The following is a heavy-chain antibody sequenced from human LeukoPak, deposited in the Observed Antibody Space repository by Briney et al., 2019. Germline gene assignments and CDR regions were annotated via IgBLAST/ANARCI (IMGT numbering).Heavy chain of an antibody. J-gene: IGHJ4*02. V-gene: IGHV3-7*01. CDR1: GFTFSSYW. D-gene: IGHD6-19*01. Sequence: GGSLRLSCAASGFTFSSYWVSWVRQAPGKGLEWVANIKQDGSEKYYVDSVKGRFTISRDNAKKSVYLQMNSLRVEDTAVYYCEVSSGGYWGQGTLVTVSS. CDR2: IKQDGSEK. CDR3: EVSSGGY.